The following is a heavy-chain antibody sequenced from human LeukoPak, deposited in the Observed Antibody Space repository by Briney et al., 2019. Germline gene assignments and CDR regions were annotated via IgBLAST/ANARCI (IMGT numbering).Heavy chain of an antibody. Sequence: GGSLRLSCAASGFTFSNYAMSWVRQAPGKGLEWVLTISGSGVSTYYADSVKGRFTISRDNSRNTLYLHMNSLRAEDTAVYYCARTDSNIAARRIGFDSWGQGTLVTVSS. CDR3: ARTDSNIAARRIGFDS. V-gene: IGHV3-23*01. CDR2: ISGSGVST. CDR1: GFTFSNYA. J-gene: IGHJ4*02. D-gene: IGHD6-6*01.